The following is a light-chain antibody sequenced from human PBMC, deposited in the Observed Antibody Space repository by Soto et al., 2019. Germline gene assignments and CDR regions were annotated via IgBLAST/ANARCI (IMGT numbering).Light chain of an antibody. CDR3: SSFTTISTVV. Sequence: QSALTQPASVSGSPGQTIIISCTGTSSDVGGYNFVSWYQQHPGKAPKVMIYDVSNRPSGVSYRFSCSKSGNTASLTISGLQPEDEAIYYCSSFTTISTVVFGGGTKLTVL. CDR1: SSDVGGYNF. J-gene: IGLJ2*01. V-gene: IGLV2-14*03. CDR2: DVS.